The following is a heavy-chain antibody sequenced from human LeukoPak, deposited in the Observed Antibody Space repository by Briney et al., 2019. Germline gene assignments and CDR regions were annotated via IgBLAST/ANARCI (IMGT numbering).Heavy chain of an antibody. J-gene: IGHJ1*01. CDR2: TYYRSKWYK. CDR1: GDSVFSNSAT. CDR3: ARGPSYFQH. V-gene: IGHV6-1*01. Sequence: SQTLSLTCAIAGDSVFSNSATWNWIRQSPSRGLEWLGRTYYRSKWYKYYAVSVKARITINPHPPKNHFSPQLNSVTPEDTAVYYCARGPSYFQHWGQGTLVTVSS.